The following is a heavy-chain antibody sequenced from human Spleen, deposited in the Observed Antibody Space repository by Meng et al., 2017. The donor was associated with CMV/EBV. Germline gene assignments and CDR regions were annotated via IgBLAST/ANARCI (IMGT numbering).Heavy chain of an antibody. J-gene: IGHJ4*02. CDR1: GFTFDDYA. CDR2: ISWNSGSI. D-gene: IGHD6-13*01. CDR3: ARGRIAAAGTFYYFDY. Sequence: SLKISCAASGFTFDDYAMHWVRQAPGKGLEWVSGISWNSGSIGYADSVKGRFTISRDNAKNSLYLQMNSLRAEDTALYYCARGRIAAAGTFYYFDYWGQGTLVTVSS. V-gene: IGHV3-9*01.